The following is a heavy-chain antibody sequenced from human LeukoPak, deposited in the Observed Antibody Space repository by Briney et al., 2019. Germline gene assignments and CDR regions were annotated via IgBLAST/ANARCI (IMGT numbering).Heavy chain of an antibody. CDR2: IWYDGSNK. Sequence: PGGSLRLSCAASGFTFSSYGMHWVRQAPGKGLEWVAVIWYDGSNKYYADSVKGRFTISRDNSKNTLYLQMNSLRAEDTAVYYCARDMGIAAAGIRAWGRGTLVTVSS. V-gene: IGHV3-33*01. D-gene: IGHD6-13*01. CDR3: ARDMGIAAAGIRA. J-gene: IGHJ5*02. CDR1: GFTFSSYG.